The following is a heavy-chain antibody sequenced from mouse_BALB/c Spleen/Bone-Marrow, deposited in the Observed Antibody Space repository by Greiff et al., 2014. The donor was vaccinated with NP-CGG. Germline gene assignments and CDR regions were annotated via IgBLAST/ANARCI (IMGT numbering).Heavy chain of an antibody. J-gene: IGHJ3*01. V-gene: IGHV1-18*01. CDR2: FNPNIGGT. CDR3: ARGRFAY. Sequence: EVQLQQSGPELVKPGASVKISCKTSGYTFTEYTIHWVKQSHGKSLEWIGNFNPNIGGTTYNQKFKGKATLTVDMSSSTAYMDLRSLTSEDSAVYYCARGRFAYWGQGTLVTVSA. CDR1: GYTFTEYT.